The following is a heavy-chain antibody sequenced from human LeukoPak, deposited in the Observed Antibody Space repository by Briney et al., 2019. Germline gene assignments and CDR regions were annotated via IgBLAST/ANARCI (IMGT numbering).Heavy chain of an antibody. Sequence: SETLRLTCTVSGGSISSSSYYWGWIRQPPGKGLEWIGSIYYSGSTYYNPSLKSRVTISVDTSKNQFSLKLSSVTAADTAVYYCARTPSYYDILTGYSFGDYYFDYCGQGTLVTVSS. V-gene: IGHV4-39*01. CDR1: GGSISSSSYY. D-gene: IGHD3-9*01. CDR2: IYYSGST. CDR3: ARTPSYYDILTGYSFGDYYFDY. J-gene: IGHJ4*02.